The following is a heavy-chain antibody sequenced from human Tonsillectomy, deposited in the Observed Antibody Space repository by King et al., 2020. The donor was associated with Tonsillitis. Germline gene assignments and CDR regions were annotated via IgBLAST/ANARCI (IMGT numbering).Heavy chain of an antibody. J-gene: IGHJ4*02. CDR2: ISGSGGST. Sequence: VQLVQSGGGLVQPGGSLILSCAASGFTFSSYAMSWVRQAPGKGLEWVSAISGSGGSTYYADSVKGRFTISRDNSKNTLYLQMNSLRAEDTAVYYCAKPISVVATILPGYSSEDYWGQGTLVTVSS. CDR1: GFTFSSYA. CDR3: AKPISVVATILPGYSSEDY. D-gene: IGHD5-12*01. V-gene: IGHV3-23*04.